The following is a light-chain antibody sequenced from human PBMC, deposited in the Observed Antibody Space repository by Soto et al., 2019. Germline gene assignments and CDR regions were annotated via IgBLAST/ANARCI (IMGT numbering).Light chain of an antibody. CDR3: QQYNSYPWT. Sequence: EIVLTQSPATLSSFPGDRVTLSCRASQYINTRLAWYQHRPGQAPRLLIYQTSIRAAGIPSRFSGSGSGTEFTLTISSLQPVDFATYYCQQYNSYPWTFGQGTKVDIK. V-gene: IGKV3D-15*01. J-gene: IGKJ1*01. CDR2: QTS. CDR1: QYINTR.